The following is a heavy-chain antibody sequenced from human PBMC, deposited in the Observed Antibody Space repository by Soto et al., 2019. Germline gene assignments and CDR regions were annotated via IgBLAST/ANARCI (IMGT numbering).Heavy chain of an antibody. CDR3: ARDSGGSGYEFDY. CDR2: IWFDGGNE. J-gene: IGHJ4*02. Sequence: GGSLRLSCAASGFPFSAYGMHWVRQAPGKGLQWVAVIWFDGGNEYYADSVRGRFTISRDNSKNTLYLQMNSLTDEDTAVYYCARDSGGSGYEFDYWGQGTLVTVSS. D-gene: IGHD3-22*01. CDR1: GFPFSAYG. V-gene: IGHV3-33*01.